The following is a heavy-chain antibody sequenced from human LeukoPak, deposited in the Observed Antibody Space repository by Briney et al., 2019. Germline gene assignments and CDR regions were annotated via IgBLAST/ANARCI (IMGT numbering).Heavy chain of an antibody. J-gene: IGHJ6*03. CDR1: GGSISSYY. CDR3: AGHDPRGSYYYYYMDV. Sequence: SETLSLTCTVSGGSISSYYWSWIRQPPGKGLEWIGYIYYSGSTNYNPSLKSRDTISADTSKNQFSLKLSSVTAADTAVYYCAGHDPRGSYYYYYMDVWGKGTTVTVSS. CDR2: IYYSGST. V-gene: IGHV4-59*01.